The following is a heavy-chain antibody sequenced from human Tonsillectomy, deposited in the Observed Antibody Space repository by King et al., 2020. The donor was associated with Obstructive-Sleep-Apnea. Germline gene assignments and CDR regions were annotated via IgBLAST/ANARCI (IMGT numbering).Heavy chain of an antibody. Sequence: QLQESGPGLVKPSETLSLTCTVSGGSISSYFWTWVRQPPGKELEWIGYVFYTGSSNYNPSLKSRVTILVDTSKNQFSLNLYSVTAADTAVYYCARGHSPGRVDDWGQGTLVTVSS. CDR1: GGSISSYF. CDR2: VFYTGSS. V-gene: IGHV4-59*08. CDR3: ARGHSPGRVDD. J-gene: IGHJ4*02. D-gene: IGHD3-3*01.